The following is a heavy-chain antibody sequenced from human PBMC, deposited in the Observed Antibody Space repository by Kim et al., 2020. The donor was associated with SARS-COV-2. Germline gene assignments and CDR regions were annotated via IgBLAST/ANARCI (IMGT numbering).Heavy chain of an antibody. CDR2: IYSGGST. V-gene: IGHV3-53*01. D-gene: IGHD1-26*01. CDR1: GFTVSSNY. Sequence: GGSLRLSCAASGFTVSSNYMSWVRQAPGKGLEWVSVIYSGGSTYYADSVKGRFTISRDNSKNTLYLQMNSLRAEDTAVYYCASAPSGSYYDPIYFDYWGQGTLVTVSS. CDR3: ASAPSGSYYDPIYFDY. J-gene: IGHJ4*02.